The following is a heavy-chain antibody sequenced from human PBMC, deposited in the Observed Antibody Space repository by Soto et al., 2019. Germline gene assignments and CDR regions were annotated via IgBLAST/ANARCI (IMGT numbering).Heavy chain of an antibody. Sequence: GGSLRLSCAASGFTFSTYAMSWVRQAPGKELEWVSAISGSPSSTYYADSVKGRFTISRDNSKKTLFLQMNSLRAEDTAIYYCAKDGYDSSGELYYFDYWGQGITVTVSS. V-gene: IGHV3-23*01. D-gene: IGHD3-22*01. CDR3: AKDGYDSSGELYYFDY. J-gene: IGHJ4*02. CDR2: ISGSPSST. CDR1: GFTFSTYA.